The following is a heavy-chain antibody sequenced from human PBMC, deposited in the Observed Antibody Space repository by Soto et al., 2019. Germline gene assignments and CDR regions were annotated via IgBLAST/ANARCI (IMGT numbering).Heavy chain of an antibody. J-gene: IGHJ5*02. D-gene: IGHD2-2*01. CDR3: ARDCSSTSCYRPFDP. Sequence: SETLSLTCTVSGGSISSGDYYWSWIRQPPGKGLEWIGYIYYSGSTYYNPSLKSRVTISVDTSKNQFSLKLSSVTAADTAVYYCARDCSSTSCYRPFDPWGQGTLVTVS. CDR2: IYYSGST. V-gene: IGHV4-30-4*01. CDR1: GGSISSGDYY.